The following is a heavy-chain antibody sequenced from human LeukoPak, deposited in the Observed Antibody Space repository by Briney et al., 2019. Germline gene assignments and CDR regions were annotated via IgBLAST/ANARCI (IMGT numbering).Heavy chain of an antibody. CDR1: GFTFSSYS. CDR2: ISSSSSYI. V-gene: IGHV3-21*01. CDR3: AREVAAAANDY. Sequence: GGSLRLSCAASGFTFSSYSMNWVRQAPGKGLEWVSSISSSSSYIYYADSVKGRFTISRDNAKNSLYLQMNSLRAEDTAVYHCAREVAAAANDYWGQGTLVTVSS. J-gene: IGHJ4*02. D-gene: IGHD6-13*01.